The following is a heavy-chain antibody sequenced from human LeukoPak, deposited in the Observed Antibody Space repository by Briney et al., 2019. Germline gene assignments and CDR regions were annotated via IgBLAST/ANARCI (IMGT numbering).Heavy chain of an antibody. D-gene: IGHD2-8*01. CDR2: IRSKAYGGTT. V-gene: IGHV3-49*03. CDR3: TRDGGIFYYPYDY. CDR1: GFTFGDYA. Sequence: GGSLRLSCTASGFTFGDYAMSCFRQAPGKGLEWVGFIRSKAYGGTTEYAASVKGRFTISRDDSKSIAYLQMNSLKTEDTAVYYCTRDGGIFYYPYDYWGQGTLVTVPS. J-gene: IGHJ4*02.